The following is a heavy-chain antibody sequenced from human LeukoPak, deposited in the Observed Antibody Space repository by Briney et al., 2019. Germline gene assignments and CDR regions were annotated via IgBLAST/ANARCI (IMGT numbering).Heavy chain of an antibody. D-gene: IGHD3-10*01. CDR1: RFTFNSYA. Sequence: GGSLRLSCAASRFTFNSYAMSWVRQAPGKGLEWVSVIGGSNGITFYVGSVKGRFTISRDNAKNSLYLQMNSLRVEDTAVYYCACRPSDIRYYGVFDFWGQGSLVTVSS. CDR2: IGGSNGIT. CDR3: ACRPSDIRYYGVFDF. V-gene: IGHV3-23*01. J-gene: IGHJ4*02.